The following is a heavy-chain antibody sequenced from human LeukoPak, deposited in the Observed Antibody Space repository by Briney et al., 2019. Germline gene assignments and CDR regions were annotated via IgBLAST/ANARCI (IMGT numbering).Heavy chain of an antibody. CDR3: ARVPGVEYYYYMDV. J-gene: IGHJ6*03. V-gene: IGHV4-30-4*08. Sequence: PSETLSLTCTVSGGSISSGDYYWSWIRQPPGKGLEWIGYIYYSGSTYYNPSLKSRVTISVDTSKNQFSLKLSSVTAADTAVYYCARVPGVEYYYYMDVWGKGTTVTVSS. D-gene: IGHD2-2*01. CDR1: GGSISSGDYY. CDR2: IYYSGST.